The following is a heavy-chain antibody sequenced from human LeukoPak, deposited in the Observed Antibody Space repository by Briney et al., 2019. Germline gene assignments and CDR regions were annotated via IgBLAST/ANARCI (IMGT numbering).Heavy chain of an antibody. CDR1: GFTFSSYE. V-gene: IGHV3-48*03. J-gene: IGHJ4*02. Sequence: PGGSLRLSCTASGFTFSSYEMNWVRQAPGKGLGWVSDISSSGSPIYYADSVKGRFTVSRDNAKNSLYLQMSSLRAEDTAVYYCARTMAFWGQGTLVAVSS. D-gene: IGHD5-24*01. CDR3: ARTMAF. CDR2: ISSSGSPI.